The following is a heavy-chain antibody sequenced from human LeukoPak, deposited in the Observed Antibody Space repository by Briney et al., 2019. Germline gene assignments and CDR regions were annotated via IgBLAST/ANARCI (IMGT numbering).Heavy chain of an antibody. D-gene: IGHD3-9*01. Sequence: SETLSLTCTVSGGSISSYYWSWIRQPAGKGLEWIGRIYTSGSTNYNPSLKSRVTMSVDTSKNQFSLKLSSVTAADTAVYYCARITYYDILTGSQPSYYFDYWGQGTLVTVSS. CDR2: IYTSGST. CDR1: GGSISSYY. J-gene: IGHJ4*02. CDR3: ARITYYDILTGSQPSYYFDY. V-gene: IGHV4-4*07.